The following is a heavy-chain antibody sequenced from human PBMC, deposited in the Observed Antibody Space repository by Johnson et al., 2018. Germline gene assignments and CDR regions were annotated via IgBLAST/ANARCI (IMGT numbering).Heavy chain of an antibody. CDR2: TSYDGNIK. CDR1: GFTFGSYG. J-gene: IGHJ4*02. CDR3: AKGGIAVTPSICYFDY. Sequence: QVQLVESGGGVVQPGRSLRLSCAASGFTFGSYGMHWVRQAPGKGLDWVAVTSYDGNIKFYTDSVKGRFTISRDNSKNTLYLQMNSLRAEDTAIYYCAKGGIAVTPSICYFDYWGQGTLVTVSS. D-gene: IGHD6-19*01. V-gene: IGHV3-30*18.